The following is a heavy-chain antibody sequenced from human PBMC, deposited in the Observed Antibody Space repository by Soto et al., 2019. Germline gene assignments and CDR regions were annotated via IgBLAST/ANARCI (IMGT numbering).Heavy chain of an antibody. J-gene: IGHJ4*02. CDR3: ARDRPDIVVVVAAMDY. V-gene: IGHV1-18*01. D-gene: IGHD2-15*01. CDR1: GYTFTSYG. Sequence: ASVKVSCKASGYTFTSYGISWVRQAPGQGLEWMGWISAYNGNTNYAQKLQGRVTMTTDTSTSTAYMELRSLRSDDTAVYYFARDRPDIVVVVAAMDYWGQGTLVTVSS. CDR2: ISAYNGNT.